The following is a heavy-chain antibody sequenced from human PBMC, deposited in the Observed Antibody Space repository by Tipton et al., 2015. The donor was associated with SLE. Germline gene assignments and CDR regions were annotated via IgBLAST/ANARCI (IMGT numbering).Heavy chain of an antibody. D-gene: IGHD3-3*01. CDR2: ITGSGDGT. CDR3: ARSPVDYWNGYSA. Sequence: SLRLSCAASGFTFSNYAMSWVRQAPGKGLEWVSAITGSGDGTYYIDSVKGRFTISRDNSKNSLYLQMNGLRAEDTAVYYCARSPVDYWNGYSAWGQGTLVAVSS. V-gene: IGHV3-23*01. J-gene: IGHJ4*02. CDR1: GFTFSNYA.